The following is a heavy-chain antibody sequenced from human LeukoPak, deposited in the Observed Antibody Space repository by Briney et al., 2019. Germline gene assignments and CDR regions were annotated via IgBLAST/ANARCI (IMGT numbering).Heavy chain of an antibody. J-gene: IGHJ4*02. D-gene: IGHD4-17*01. Sequence: GGSLRLSCAASGFTFSSYGMHWVRQAPGKGLEWVAVISYVGSNKYYADSVKGRFTISRDNSKNTLYLQMGSLRAEDMAVYYCARESTVTHSFDYWGQGTLVTVSS. CDR2: ISYVGSNK. V-gene: IGHV3-30*03. CDR1: GFTFSSYG. CDR3: ARESTVTHSFDY.